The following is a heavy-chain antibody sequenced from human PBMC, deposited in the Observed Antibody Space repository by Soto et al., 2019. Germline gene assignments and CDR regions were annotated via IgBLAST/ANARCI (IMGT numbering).Heavy chain of an antibody. Sequence: GGSLRLSCAASGFTFTDSWMRLVRQAPGKGLMWVSRINSDANSPSYADSVRGRFTISRDNAKNTLYLQMNSLRVEDTGVYYCARVLGQWLAPNDWGQGALVTVSS. CDR3: ARVLGQWLAPND. CDR2: INSDANSP. D-gene: IGHD6-19*01. V-gene: IGHV3-74*01. CDR1: GFTFTDSW. J-gene: IGHJ4*02.